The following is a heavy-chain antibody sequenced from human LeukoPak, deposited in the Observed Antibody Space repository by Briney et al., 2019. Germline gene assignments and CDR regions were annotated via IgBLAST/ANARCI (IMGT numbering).Heavy chain of an antibody. D-gene: IGHD3-10*01. Sequence: SETLSLTCTVSGGSISSYYWSWIRQPPGKGLEWIGYIYYSGSTHYNPSLKSRVTISVDTSKNQFSLKLTSVTAADTAIYSCARGPIVGFGELSPPDVWGQGTTVTVSS. CDR2: IYYSGST. J-gene: IGHJ6*02. V-gene: IGHV4-59*06. CDR1: GGSISSYY. CDR3: ARGPIVGFGELSPPDV.